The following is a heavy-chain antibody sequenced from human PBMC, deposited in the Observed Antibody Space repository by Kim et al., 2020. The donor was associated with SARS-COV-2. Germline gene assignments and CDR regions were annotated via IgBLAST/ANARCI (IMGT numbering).Heavy chain of an antibody. Sequence: ASVKVSCKVSGYTLTELSMHWVRQAPGKGLEWMGGFDPEDGETIYAQKFQGRVTMTEDTSTDTAYMELSSLRSEDTAVYYCATVAFWNDVRWFDPWGQGTLVTVSS. CDR2: FDPEDGET. D-gene: IGHD1-1*01. CDR1: GYTLTELS. V-gene: IGHV1-24*01. CDR3: ATVAFWNDVRWFDP. J-gene: IGHJ5*02.